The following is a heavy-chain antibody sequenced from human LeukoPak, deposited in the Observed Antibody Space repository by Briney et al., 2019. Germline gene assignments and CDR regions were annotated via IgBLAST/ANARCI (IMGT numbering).Heavy chain of an antibody. CDR3: ARSSRLYCSGGSCHQFDY. D-gene: IGHD2-15*01. V-gene: IGHV4-34*01. CDR2: INHSGST. Sequence: SETLSLTCAVYGGSFSGYYWSWIRQPPGKGLEWIGEINHSGSTNYNPSLKSRVTISVDTSKNQLSLKLSSVTAADTAVYYCARSSRLYCSGGSCHQFDYWGQGTLVTVSS. J-gene: IGHJ4*02. CDR1: GGSFSGYY.